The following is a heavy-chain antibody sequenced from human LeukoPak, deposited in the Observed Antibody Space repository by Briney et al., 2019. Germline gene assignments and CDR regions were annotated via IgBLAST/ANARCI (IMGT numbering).Heavy chain of an antibody. CDR1: GGTFSSYA. V-gene: IGHV1-69*13. CDR2: IIPIFGTA. J-gene: IGHJ6*02. D-gene: IGHD2-2*01. Sequence: SVNVSCTASGGTFSSYAISWVRQAPGQGLEWMGGIIPIFGTANYAQKFQGRVTITADESTSTAYMELSSLRSEDTAVYYCAREKYQLLDPFSYYYYGMDVWGQGTTVTVSS. CDR3: AREKYQLLDPFSYYYYGMDV.